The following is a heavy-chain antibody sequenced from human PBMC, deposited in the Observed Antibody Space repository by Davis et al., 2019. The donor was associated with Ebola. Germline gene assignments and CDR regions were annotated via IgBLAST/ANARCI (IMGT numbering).Heavy chain of an antibody. CDR3: ARHGVAGKTAIDY. V-gene: IGHV4-59*08. Sequence: LRLSCTVSGDSMKSYYWIWTRQPPGKGLEYIGYIYSSGSTKYNPSLQSRVTMSLDMSASEFSLRLTSVTAADTAFYYCARHGVAGKTAIDYWGQGTLVSVSS. D-gene: IGHD6-19*01. J-gene: IGHJ4*02. CDR1: GDSMKSYY. CDR2: IYSSGST.